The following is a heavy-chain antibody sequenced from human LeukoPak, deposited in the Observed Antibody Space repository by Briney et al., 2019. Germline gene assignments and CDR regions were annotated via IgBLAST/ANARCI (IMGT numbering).Heavy chain of an antibody. CDR1: GGSISSNNW. Sequence: SGTLSLTCAVSGGSISSNNWWGWVRQPPGKGLEWIGEIYHSGSPNYNPSLKSRVTIPVDKSRNHFSLNLSSVTAADTAVYYCARVNINNWHSCDYWGQGTLVTVSS. J-gene: IGHJ4*02. CDR3: ARVNINNWHSCDY. CDR2: IYHSGSP. D-gene: IGHD1-1*01. V-gene: IGHV4-4*02.